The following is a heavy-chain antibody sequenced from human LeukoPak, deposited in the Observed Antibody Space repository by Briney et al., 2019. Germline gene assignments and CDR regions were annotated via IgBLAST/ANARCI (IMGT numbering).Heavy chain of an antibody. Sequence: SETLSLTCTVSGDSISSSDNYWGWIRQPPGKGLEWIGSFYYSRNTYYNPSLKSRVTISVDTSKNQLSLTLTSVSAADTAVYYCARHPHYYYDNSARWGQGTLVTVSS. CDR2: FYYSRNT. D-gene: IGHD3-22*01. CDR1: GDSISSSDNY. CDR3: ARHPHYYYDNSAR. J-gene: IGHJ4*02. V-gene: IGHV4-39*01.